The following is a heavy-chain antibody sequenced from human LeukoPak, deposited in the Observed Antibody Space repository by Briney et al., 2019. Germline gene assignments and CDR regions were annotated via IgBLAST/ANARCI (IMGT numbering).Heavy chain of an antibody. CDR1: GFTFDDCA. CDR3: ARDYLGSASFYGYALDI. Sequence: GGSLRLSCAVSGFTFDDCAMHWVRQAPGKGLEWVSSVSWKSSSVAYADSVKGRFTISRDNAKNSLYLQMTSLRAEDTALYYCARDYLGSASFYGYALDIWGQGTMVTVSS. D-gene: IGHD2/OR15-2a*01. CDR2: VSWKSSSV. J-gene: IGHJ3*02. V-gene: IGHV3-9*01.